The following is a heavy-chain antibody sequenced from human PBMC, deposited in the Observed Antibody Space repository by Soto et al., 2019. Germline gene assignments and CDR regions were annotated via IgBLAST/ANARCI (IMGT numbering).Heavy chain of an antibody. J-gene: IGHJ4*02. V-gene: IGHV1-18*01. CDR2: ISAHKGNT. CDR1: GYTFTSYG. CDR3: ARGRYGDY. Sequence: QVHLVQSGAEVKKPGASVKVSCKASGYTFTSYGITWVRQAPGQGREWTGWISAHKGNTDYAQKLQGRVSVTRDTSMSTHYLELRGLRSDDTAVYYSARGRYGDYWGQGALVTVSS. D-gene: IGHD1-1*01.